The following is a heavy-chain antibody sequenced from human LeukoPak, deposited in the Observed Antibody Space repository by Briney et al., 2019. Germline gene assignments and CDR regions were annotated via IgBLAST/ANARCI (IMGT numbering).Heavy chain of an antibody. Sequence: PGGSLRLSCAASGLTFSGSAMHWVRQASGKGLEWVGRIRSKANSYATAYAASVKGRFTISRDDSKNTAYLQMNSLKTEDTAVYYCTRQEVVWFGELGPYGAFDIWGQGTMVTVSP. J-gene: IGHJ3*02. V-gene: IGHV3-73*01. CDR1: GLTFSGSA. CDR3: TRQEVVWFGELGPYGAFDI. CDR2: IRSKANSYAT. D-gene: IGHD3-10*01.